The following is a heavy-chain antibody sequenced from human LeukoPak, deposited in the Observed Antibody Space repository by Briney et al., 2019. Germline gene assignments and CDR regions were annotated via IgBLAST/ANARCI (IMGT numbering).Heavy chain of an antibody. CDR1: GYTFTSYD. CDR2: INPSGGST. Sequence: ASVKVSCKASGYTFTSYDINWVRQATGQGLEWMGIINPSGGSTSYAQKFQGRVTITADESTSTAYMELSSLRSEDTAVYYCARGGATTVYWGQGTLVTVSS. D-gene: IGHD1-26*01. V-gene: IGHV1-46*01. J-gene: IGHJ4*02. CDR3: ARGGATTVY.